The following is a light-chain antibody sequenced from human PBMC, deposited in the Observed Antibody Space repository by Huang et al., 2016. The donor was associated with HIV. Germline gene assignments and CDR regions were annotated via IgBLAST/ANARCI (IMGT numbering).Light chain of an antibody. CDR2: DAS. CDR1: QDISNY. Sequence: DIQMTQSPSSLSASVGDRVTITCQASQDISNYLNWYQQKPGKAPKLLIYDASNLETGVPSRFSGSRSGTHFTFTINNRQPEDIATYYCQQYDNLHTFGQGTKLEIK. V-gene: IGKV1-33*01. J-gene: IGKJ2*01. CDR3: QQYDNLHT.